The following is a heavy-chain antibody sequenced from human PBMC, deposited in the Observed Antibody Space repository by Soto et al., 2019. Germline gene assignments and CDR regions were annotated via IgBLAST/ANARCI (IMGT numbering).Heavy chain of an antibody. CDR1: GGSISRSSYY. V-gene: IGHV4-39*01. J-gene: IGHJ4*02. Sequence: SETLSLTCTVSGGSISRSSYYWGWIRQPPGKGLEWIGSIHYSGSTYYNPSLKSRVTISVDTSKNQFSLKLSSVTAADTAVYYCASHSSGYYPFDYWGQGTLVTVSS. D-gene: IGHD3-22*01. CDR2: IHYSGST. CDR3: ASHSSGYYPFDY.